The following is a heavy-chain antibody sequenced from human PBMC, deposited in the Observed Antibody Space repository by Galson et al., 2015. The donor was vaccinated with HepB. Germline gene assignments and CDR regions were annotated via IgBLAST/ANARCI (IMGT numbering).Heavy chain of an antibody. V-gene: IGHV4-30-2*01. D-gene: IGHD2-2*01. CDR2: IYHSGST. Sequence: TLSLTCAVSGGSISSGGYSWSWIRQPPGKGLEWIGYIYHSGSTYYNPSLKSRVTISVDRSKNQFSLKLSSVTAADTAVYYCARGYCSSTSCYPYYGMDVWGQGTTVTVSS. CDR3: ARGYCSSTSCYPYYGMDV. CDR1: GGSISSGGYS. J-gene: IGHJ6*02.